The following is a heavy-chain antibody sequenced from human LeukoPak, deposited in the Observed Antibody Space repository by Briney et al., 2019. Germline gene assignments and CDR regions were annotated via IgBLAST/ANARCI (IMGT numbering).Heavy chain of an antibody. D-gene: IGHD6-13*01. CDR1: GFTFSTYW. Sequence: GGSLRLSCEASGFTFSTYWMTWVRQAPGKGLEWVANINQHGSESYYVDSVKGRFTISRDNAKNSLYLQMNSLRAEDTAVYYCASEIAAAANRFIDYWGQGTLVTVSS. V-gene: IGHV3-7*01. CDR2: INQHGSES. CDR3: ASEIAAAANRFIDY. J-gene: IGHJ4*02.